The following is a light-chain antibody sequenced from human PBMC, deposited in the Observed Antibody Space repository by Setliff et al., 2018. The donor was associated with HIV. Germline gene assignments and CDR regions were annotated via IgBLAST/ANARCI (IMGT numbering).Light chain of an antibody. CDR2: RNN. V-gene: IGLV1-47*01. J-gene: IGLJ1*01. Sequence: QSVLTQPPSASGTPGQRVTISCSGSSSNFGTNYAYLYQHLPGTAPKLLMSRNNQRPSGVPDRFAGSKSGTAASLAISGLRSEDEADYYCAIWDDTLSSYVFGTGTKGTVL. CDR3: AIWDDTLSSYV. CDR1: SSNFGTNY.